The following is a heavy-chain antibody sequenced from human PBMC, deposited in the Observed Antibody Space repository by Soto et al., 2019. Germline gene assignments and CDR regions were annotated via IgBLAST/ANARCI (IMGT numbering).Heavy chain of an antibody. CDR3: AKDLQSYGDYDYYCYGMDV. CDR1: GFTFSTYG. Sequence: QVQLVESGGDEVQPGSSLTISCAASGFTFSTYGMHWVRQTPGKGLEWVAVISYDGTNKFYSDSVKGRFTISRDNFKNTLTLQMNSLRADDTAVYSCAKDLQSYGDYDYYCYGMDVWGLGTRVTVSS. V-gene: IGHV3-30*18. D-gene: IGHD4-17*01. CDR2: ISYDGTNK. J-gene: IGHJ6*02.